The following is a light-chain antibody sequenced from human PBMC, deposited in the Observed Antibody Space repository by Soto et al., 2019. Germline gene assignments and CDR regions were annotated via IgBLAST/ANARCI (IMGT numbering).Light chain of an antibody. Sequence: EIVLTQSPATLSLSPGERATLSCRASQSVSSYLAWYQQNPGQAPRLLIYGASTRATGIPDRFSGSGSGTDFTLTISSLEPEDFAVYYCQQYGISTWTFGQGTKVDIK. CDR1: QSVSSY. J-gene: IGKJ1*01. CDR3: QQYGISTWT. CDR2: GAS. V-gene: IGKV3-11*01.